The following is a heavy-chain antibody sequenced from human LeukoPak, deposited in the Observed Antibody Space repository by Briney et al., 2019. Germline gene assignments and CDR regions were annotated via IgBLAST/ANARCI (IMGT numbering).Heavy chain of an antibody. CDR2: IYNSGNT. CDR1: GGSISGYY. J-gene: IGHJ4*02. CDR3: ARDRGIAWELNFDY. V-gene: IGHV4-4*08. D-gene: IGHD1-26*01. Sequence: SETLSLTCTVSGGSISGYYWSWIRQPPGKGLEWIGYIYNSGNTNYNPSLKSRVTISVDTSKNQFSLKLSSVTAADTAVYYCARDRGIAWELNFDYWGQGTLVTVSS.